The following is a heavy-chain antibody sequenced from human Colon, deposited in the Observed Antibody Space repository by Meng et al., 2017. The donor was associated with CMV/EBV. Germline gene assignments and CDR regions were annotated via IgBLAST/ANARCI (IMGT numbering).Heavy chain of an antibody. CDR2: IRDSDGVA. CDR3: TKGATFGVTAPDY. J-gene: IGHJ4*02. V-gene: IGHV3-23*01. D-gene: IGHD2-21*02. CDR1: GFSISNSR. Sequence: GGSLRLSCAASGFSISNSRMSWVRWAPGKGLEWISRIRDSDGVASYADSVRGRFTISRDISQNTLYLQMNSLKVEDTAVYYCTKGATFGVTAPDYWGQGTLVTVSS.